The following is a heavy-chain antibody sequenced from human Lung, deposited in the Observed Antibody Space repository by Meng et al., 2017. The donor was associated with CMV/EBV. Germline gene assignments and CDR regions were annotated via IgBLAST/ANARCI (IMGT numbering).Heavy chain of an antibody. CDR2: INPSGGST. CDR3: ARVLGQLVSPYGIDV. D-gene: IGHD6-13*01. J-gene: IGHJ6*02. Sequence: ASXXVSXKASGYTFTNYYMHWVRQAPGQGREWMGVINPSGGSTTYAQKFQGRLTMTRDTSTSTVYMELSSLKSEDTAMYYCARVLGQLVSPYGIDVWGQGTTVTVSS. V-gene: IGHV1-46*01. CDR1: GYTFTNYY.